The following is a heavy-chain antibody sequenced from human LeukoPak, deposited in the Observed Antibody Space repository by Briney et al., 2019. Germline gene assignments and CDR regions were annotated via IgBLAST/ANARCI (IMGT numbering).Heavy chain of an antibody. J-gene: IGHJ4*02. V-gene: IGHV1-69*06. CDR1: GGTFSSYA. CDR2: IIPIFGTA. CDR3: ARGDSSGYDSTKYDY. D-gene: IGHD5-12*01. Sequence: ASVKVSCKASGGTFSSYAISWVRQAPGQGLEWMGGIIPIFGTANYAQKFQGRVTITADKSTSTAYMELSSLRSEDTAVYYCARGDSSGYDSTKYDYWGQGTLVTVSS.